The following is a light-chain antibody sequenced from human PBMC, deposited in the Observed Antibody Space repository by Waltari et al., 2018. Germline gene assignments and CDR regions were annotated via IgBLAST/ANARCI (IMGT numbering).Light chain of an antibody. CDR2: HDS. CDR1: NLGDKY. Sequence: SYELTQPPSVSVSPGQTASISCSGDNLGDKYTSWYQQKAGQSPVLVIYHDSRRPSGIPDRFAGSNSGNTATLTSSVTQALDEADYYCLAWDSSTAVFGTGTKVTVL. CDR3: LAWDSSTAV. V-gene: IGLV3-1*01. J-gene: IGLJ1*01.